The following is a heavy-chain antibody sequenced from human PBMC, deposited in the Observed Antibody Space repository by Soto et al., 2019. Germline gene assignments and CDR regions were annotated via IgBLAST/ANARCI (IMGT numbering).Heavy chain of an antibody. D-gene: IGHD3-3*01. J-gene: IGHJ5*02. Sequence: PGGSLRLSCAASGFTFSSYWMHWVRQAPGKGLVWVSRISWNSGSIGYADSVKGRFTISRDNAKNSLYLQMNSLRAEDTALYYCAKDGRGREGSGLRFLEWLSTLDPWGQGTLVTVSS. CDR1: GFTFSSYW. V-gene: IGHV3-9*01. CDR3: AKDGRGREGSGLRFLEWLSTLDP. CDR2: ISWNSGSI.